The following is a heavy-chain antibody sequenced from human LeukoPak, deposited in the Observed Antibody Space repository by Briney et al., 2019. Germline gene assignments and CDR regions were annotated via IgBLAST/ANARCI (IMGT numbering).Heavy chain of an antibody. V-gene: IGHV4-59*01. CDR3: ARNFDF. CDR1: GGSISSYY. CDR2: IDYSGST. Sequence: SETLSLTCTVSGGSISSYYWSWIRQPPGKGLEWIGYIDYSGSTNYNSSLKSRVTISVDTSKSQFSLNLTSVTAADTAVYFCARNFDFWGQGTLVTVSS. J-gene: IGHJ4*02.